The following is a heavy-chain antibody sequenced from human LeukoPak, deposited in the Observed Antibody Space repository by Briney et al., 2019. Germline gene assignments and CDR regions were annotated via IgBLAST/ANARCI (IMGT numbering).Heavy chain of an antibody. CDR2: IKQDGSEK. D-gene: IGHD1-1*01. CDR3: ARTSVQLERHNPFDY. V-gene: IGHV3-7*01. CDR1: GFTFSSYW. Sequence: GSLRLSCAASGFTFSSYWMTWVRQAPGKGLEWVANIKQDGSEKYYVDSVKGRFTISRDNAKNSLYLQMNSLRAEDTAVYYCARTSVQLERHNPFDYWGQGTLVTVSS. J-gene: IGHJ4*02.